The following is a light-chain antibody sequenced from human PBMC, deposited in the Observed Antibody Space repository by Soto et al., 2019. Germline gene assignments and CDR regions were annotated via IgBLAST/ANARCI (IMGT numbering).Light chain of an antibody. Sequence: QLVLTQSPSASASLGASVKLTCTLSSGHSSYAIAWHQQQPEKGPRYLMKLNSDGSHSKGDGIPDRFSGSSSGAERYLTISSLQSEDEADYYCQTWGTGTSWVFGVGTKLTVL. J-gene: IGLJ3*02. CDR2: LNSDGSH. V-gene: IGLV4-69*01. CDR1: SGHSSYA. CDR3: QTWGTGTSWV.